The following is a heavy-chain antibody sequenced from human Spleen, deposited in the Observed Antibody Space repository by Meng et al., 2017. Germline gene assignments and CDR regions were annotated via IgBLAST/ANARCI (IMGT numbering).Heavy chain of an antibody. Sequence: QVQLGQSGAELRKPGASVKVSCKASGYTLTSYAINWLRQAPGQGLEWMGWINTKTGNPTYAQGFTGRLVFSLDTSVSTAYLQISGLKADDTAVYFCTRDGYSDCSRTSCFDYWGQGTLVTVSS. CDR1: GYTLTSYA. J-gene: IGHJ4*02. D-gene: IGHD2-2*01. V-gene: IGHV7-4-1*02. CDR3: TRDGYSDCSRTSCFDY. CDR2: INTKTGNP.